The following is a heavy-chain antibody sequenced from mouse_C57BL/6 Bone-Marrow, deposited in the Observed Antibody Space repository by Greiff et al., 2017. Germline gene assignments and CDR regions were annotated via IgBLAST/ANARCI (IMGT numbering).Heavy chain of an antibody. CDR1: GFSLTSYG. CDR3: ARQGLRRLVPFHWYFDV. D-gene: IGHD1-2*01. Sequence: VMLVESGPGLVAPSQSLSITCTVSGFSLTSYGVHWVRQPPGKGLEWLVVIWSDGSTTYNSALKSRLSISKDNSKSQVFLKMNSLQTDDTAMYYCARQGLRRLVPFHWYFDVWGTGTTVTVSS. J-gene: IGHJ1*03. V-gene: IGHV2-6-1*01. CDR2: IWSDGST.